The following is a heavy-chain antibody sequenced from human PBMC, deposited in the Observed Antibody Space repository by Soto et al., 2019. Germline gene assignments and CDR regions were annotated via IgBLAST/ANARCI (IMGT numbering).Heavy chain of an antibody. CDR3: ARPNYYDSSGYLVPDAFDI. J-gene: IGHJ3*02. CDR1: GFTFSSYA. CDR2: ISYDGSNK. V-gene: IGHV3-30-3*01. D-gene: IGHD3-22*01. Sequence: GGSLRLSCAASGFTFSSYAMHWVRQAPGKGLEWVAVISYDGSNKYYADSVKGRFTISRDNSKSTLYLQMNSLRAEDTAVYYCARPNYYDSSGYLVPDAFDIWGQGTMVTVSS.